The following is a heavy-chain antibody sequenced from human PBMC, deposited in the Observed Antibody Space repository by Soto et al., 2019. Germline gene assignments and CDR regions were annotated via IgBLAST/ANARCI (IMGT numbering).Heavy chain of an antibody. CDR2: IYHSGST. Sequence: SLTCAVSGGSISSGGYSWSWIRQPPGKGLEWIGYIYHSGSTNYNPSLKSRVTISVDTSKNQFFLKLSSVTAADTAVYYCARGQAGGLVVIDYWGQGTLVTVSS. J-gene: IGHJ4*02. CDR3: ARGQAGGLVVIDY. V-gene: IGHV4-30-2*01. D-gene: IGHD2-15*01. CDR1: GGSISSGGYS.